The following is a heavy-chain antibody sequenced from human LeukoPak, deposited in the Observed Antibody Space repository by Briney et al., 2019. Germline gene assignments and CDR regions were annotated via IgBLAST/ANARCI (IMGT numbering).Heavy chain of an antibody. Sequence: GGSLRLSCAASGFTFSSYAMHWVRQAPGKGLEWVAVISYDGSNKYYADSVKGRFTISRDNSKNTLYLQMNSLRAEDTAVYYCARETWGWYFDYWGQGTLVTVSS. CDR3: ARETWGWYFDY. J-gene: IGHJ4*02. CDR2: ISYDGSNK. V-gene: IGHV3-30-3*01. CDR1: GFTFSSYA. D-gene: IGHD7-27*01.